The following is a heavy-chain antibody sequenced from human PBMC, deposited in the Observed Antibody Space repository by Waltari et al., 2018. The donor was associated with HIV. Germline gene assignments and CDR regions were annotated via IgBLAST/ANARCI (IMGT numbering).Heavy chain of an antibody. V-gene: IGHV3-7*04. CDR1: GFTFSRHV. Sequence: EVQLVESGGALVQRGGSLRLSCAASGFTFSRHVMSWVRQATGKGLEWVANIKQDGSEKYYVDSVNGRFTISRDNAENSLYLQMNSLRDEDTAVYYCARGGFYGSGSKVNWGQGTLVTVSS. CDR3: ARGGFYGSGSKVN. J-gene: IGHJ4*02. CDR2: IKQDGSEK. D-gene: IGHD3-10*01.